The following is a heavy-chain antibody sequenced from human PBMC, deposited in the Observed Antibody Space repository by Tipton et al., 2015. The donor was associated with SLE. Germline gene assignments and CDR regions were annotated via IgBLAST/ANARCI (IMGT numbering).Heavy chain of an antibody. J-gene: IGHJ3*02. Sequence: TLSLTCTVSGGSISSYYWSWIRQPPGKGLEWIGYIYYSGSTNYNPSLKSRVTISVDTSKNQFSLKLSSVTAADTAVYYCARGDSGSYLDAFDIWGQGTMVTVSS. CDR2: IYYSGST. D-gene: IGHD1-26*01. V-gene: IGHV4-59*08. CDR3: ARGDSGSYLDAFDI. CDR1: GGSISSYY.